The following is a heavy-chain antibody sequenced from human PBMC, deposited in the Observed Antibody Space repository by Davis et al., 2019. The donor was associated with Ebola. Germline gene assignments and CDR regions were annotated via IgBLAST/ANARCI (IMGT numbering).Heavy chain of an antibody. D-gene: IGHD1-26*01. Sequence: SETLSLTCTVSGGSVTSGSSFWSWIRQPPGKGLEWIGYLYYSGNTNYNPSLKSRVTISVDTSKNQFSLKLSSVTAADTAVYYCARGRELLLGWFDPWGQGNLVTVSS. CDR1: GGSVTSGSSF. V-gene: IGHV4-61*01. CDR2: LYYSGNT. CDR3: ARGRELLLGWFDP. J-gene: IGHJ5*02.